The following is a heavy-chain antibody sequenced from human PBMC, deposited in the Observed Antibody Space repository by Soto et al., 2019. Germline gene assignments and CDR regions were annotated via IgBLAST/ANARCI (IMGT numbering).Heavy chain of an antibody. V-gene: IGHV1-2*02. CDR3: AREYSSTWYPFDY. CDR1: GYTFTGHY. CDR2: INPNSGGT. J-gene: IGHJ4*02. D-gene: IGHD6-13*01. Sequence: GASVKVSCKACGYTFTGHYMHWVRQAPGQGFEWMGWINPNSGGTNYAQKFQGRVTMTRDTSISTAYMELNRLRSDDTAVFYCAREYSSTWYPFDYWGQGTLVTVSS.